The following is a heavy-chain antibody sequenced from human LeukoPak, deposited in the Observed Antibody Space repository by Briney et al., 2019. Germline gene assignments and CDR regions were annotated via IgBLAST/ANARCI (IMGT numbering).Heavy chain of an antibody. V-gene: IGHV3-74*01. CDR2: INSDGSST. J-gene: IGHJ4*02. CDR3: ASRAHFWSGPGG. D-gene: IGHD3-3*02. CDR1: GFTFSSYW. Sequence: GGSLRLSCAASGFTFSSYWMHWVRQAPGKGLVWVSRINSDGSSTSYADSVKGRFTISRDNAKNSLYLQMNSLRAEDTAVYYCASRAHFWSGPGGWGQGTLVTVSS.